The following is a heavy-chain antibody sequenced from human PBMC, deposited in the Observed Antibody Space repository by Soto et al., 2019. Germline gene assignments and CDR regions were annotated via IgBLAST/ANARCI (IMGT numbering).Heavy chain of an antibody. J-gene: IGHJ4*02. Sequence: EVQLLESEGGLVQPGGSLRLSCAASGFTFSNYAMSWVRQTPGKGLEWVSTISGGGGNTYYPDSVKGRFTISRDNSKDTVYLQMNSLRAEDTAIYYCAKERLGRGADYWGQGALVTVTS. CDR1: GFTFSNYA. CDR2: ISGGGGNT. V-gene: IGHV3-23*01. CDR3: AKERLGRGADY.